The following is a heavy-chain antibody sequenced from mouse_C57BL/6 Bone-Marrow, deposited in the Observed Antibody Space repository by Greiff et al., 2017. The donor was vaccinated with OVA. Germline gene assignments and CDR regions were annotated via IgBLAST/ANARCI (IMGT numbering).Heavy chain of an antibody. D-gene: IGHD3-3*01. CDR2: ISSGSSTI. V-gene: IGHV5-17*01. J-gene: IGHJ2*01. Sequence: DVKLVESGGGLVKPGGSLKLSCAASGFTFSDYGMHWVRQAPEKGLEWVAYISSGSSTIYYADTVKGRFTISRDNAKNTLFLQMTSLRSEDTAMYYCARGAGGQEDYFDYWGQGTTLTVSS. CDR1: GFTFSDYG. CDR3: ARGAGGQEDYFDY.